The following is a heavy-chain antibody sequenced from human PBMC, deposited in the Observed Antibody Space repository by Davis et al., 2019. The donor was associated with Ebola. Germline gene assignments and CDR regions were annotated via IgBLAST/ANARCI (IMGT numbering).Heavy chain of an antibody. Sequence: GESLKISCAASGFTFSSYSMNWVRQAPGKGLEWVAVISYDGSNKYYADSVKGRFTISRDNSKNTLYLQMNSLRAEDTAVYYCARNHRPWGIVVVILDYWGQGTLVTVSS. J-gene: IGHJ4*02. D-gene: IGHD3-22*01. CDR1: GFTFSSYS. CDR2: ISYDGSNK. V-gene: IGHV3-30*03. CDR3: ARNHRPWGIVVVILDY.